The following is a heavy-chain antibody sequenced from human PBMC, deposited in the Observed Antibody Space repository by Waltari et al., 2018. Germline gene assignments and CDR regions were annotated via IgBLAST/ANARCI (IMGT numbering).Heavy chain of an antibody. CDR1: GYTLTELS. D-gene: IGHD3-22*01. V-gene: IGHV1-24*01. J-gene: IGHJ4*02. CDR2: FDPEDGET. Sequence: QVQLVQSGAEVKKPGASVKVSCKVSGYTLTELSMHWVRQAPGKGLEWVGGFDPEDGETIYEQKFQGRVTMTEDTSTDTAYMELSSLRSEDTAVYYCATARYYYDSSGPARVFDYWGQGTLVTVSS. CDR3: ATARYYYDSSGPARVFDY.